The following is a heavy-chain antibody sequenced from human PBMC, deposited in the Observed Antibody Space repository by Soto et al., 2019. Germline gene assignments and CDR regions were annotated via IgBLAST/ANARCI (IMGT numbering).Heavy chain of an antibody. CDR3: ARGVRGSGSYYNVKSLHFDY. CDR1: GGSFSGYY. J-gene: IGHJ4*02. CDR2: INHSGST. V-gene: IGHV4-34*01. Sequence: SETLSLTCAVYGGSFSGYYWSWIRQPPGKGLEWIGEINHSGSTNYNPSLKSRVTISVDTSKNQFSLKLSSVTAADTAVYYCARGVRGSGSYYNVKSLHFDYWGQGTLVTVSS. D-gene: IGHD3-10*01.